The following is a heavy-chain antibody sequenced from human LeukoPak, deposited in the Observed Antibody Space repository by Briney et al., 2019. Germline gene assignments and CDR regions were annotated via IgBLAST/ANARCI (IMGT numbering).Heavy chain of an antibody. CDR1: GYSISSGYY. V-gene: IGHV4-38-2*02. Sequence: SETLSLTCTVSGYSISSGYYWGWIRQPPGKGLEWIGSIYHSGSTYYNPSLKSRVTISVDTSKNQFSQKLSSVTAADTAVYYCARVTNRAWYFDLWGRGTLVTVSS. CDR2: IYHSGST. J-gene: IGHJ2*01. D-gene: IGHD2-8*01. CDR3: ARVTNRAWYFDL.